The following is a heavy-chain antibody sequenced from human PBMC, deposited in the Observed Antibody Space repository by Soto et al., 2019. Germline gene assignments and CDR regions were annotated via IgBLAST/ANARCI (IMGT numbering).Heavy chain of an antibody. CDR3: VRGCSSTTCSGWFDP. J-gene: IGHJ5*02. Sequence: GSLRLSCAASGFTLGTYWMTWVRQAPGRGLEWVANIKQDGGEKYYVDSVKGRFTISRDNAKNSLFLQMNSLRAEDTAMYYCVRGCSSTTCSGWFDPWGQGTLVTVSS. CDR1: GFTLGTYW. D-gene: IGHD2-2*01. V-gene: IGHV3-7*03. CDR2: IKQDGGEK.